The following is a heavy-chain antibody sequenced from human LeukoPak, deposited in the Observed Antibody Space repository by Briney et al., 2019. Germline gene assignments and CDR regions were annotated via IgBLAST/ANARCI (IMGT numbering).Heavy chain of an antibody. Sequence: GGSLRLSCAVSGFTFSRYSMNWVRRAPGKGLQWVSSISSGSSYVYYSDSVKGRFTISRDNAKNSPFLQMNFLRAEDTAVYSCAGSDTIGYSPREWDYWYFDLWGRGTLVTVSS. CDR2: ISSGSSYV. V-gene: IGHV3-21*01. CDR3: AGSDTIGYSPREWDYWYFDL. J-gene: IGHJ2*01. D-gene: IGHD3-22*01. CDR1: GFTFSRYS.